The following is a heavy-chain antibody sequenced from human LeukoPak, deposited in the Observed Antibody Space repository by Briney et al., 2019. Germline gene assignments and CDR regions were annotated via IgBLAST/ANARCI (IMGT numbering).Heavy chain of an antibody. CDR1: GFTFSSYW. CDR2: IKQDGSEK. Sequence: GGSLRLSCAASGFTFSSYWMSWVRQAPGKGLEGVANIKQDGSEKYYVDSVKGRFTISRDNAKNSLYLQMNSLRAEDTAVYYCARETTMIVVVTKDYYYYYMDVWGKGTTVTVSS. V-gene: IGHV3-7*01. J-gene: IGHJ6*03. CDR3: ARETTMIVVVTKDYYYYYMDV. D-gene: IGHD3-22*01.